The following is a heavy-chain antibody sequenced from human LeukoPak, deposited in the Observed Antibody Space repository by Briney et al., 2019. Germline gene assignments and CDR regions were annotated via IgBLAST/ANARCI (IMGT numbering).Heavy chain of an antibody. CDR3: ARGAKDIVVVPAAQIDY. D-gene: IGHD2-2*01. J-gene: IGHJ4*02. Sequence: PSETLSLTCAVYGGSFSGYYWSWIRQPPGKGLEWIGEINHSGSTNYNPSLKSRVTISVDTSKNQFSLKLSSVTAADTAVYYCARGAKDIVVVPAAQIDYWGQGTLVTVSS. CDR2: INHSGST. V-gene: IGHV4-34*01. CDR1: GGSFSGYY.